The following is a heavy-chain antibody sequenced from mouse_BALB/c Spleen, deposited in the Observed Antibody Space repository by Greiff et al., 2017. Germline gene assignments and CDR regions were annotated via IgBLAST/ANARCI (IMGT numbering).Heavy chain of an antibody. CDR2: ISSGSSTI. Sequence: EVQVVESGGGLVQPGGSRKLSCAASGFTFSSFGMHWVRQAPEKGLEWVAYISSGSSTIYYADTVKGRFTISRDNPKNTLFLQMTSLRSEDTAMYYCARGRYDEGYAMDYWGQGTSVTVSS. J-gene: IGHJ4*01. CDR1: GFTFSSFG. D-gene: IGHD2-14*01. V-gene: IGHV5-17*02. CDR3: ARGRYDEGYAMDY.